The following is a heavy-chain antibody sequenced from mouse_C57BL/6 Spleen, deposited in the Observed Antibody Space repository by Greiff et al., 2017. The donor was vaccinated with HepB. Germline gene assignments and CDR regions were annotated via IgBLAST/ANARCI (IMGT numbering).Heavy chain of an antibody. V-gene: IGHV1-82*01. CDR1: GYAFSSSW. CDR3: ARGLGSSYRWYFDV. J-gene: IGHJ1*03. CDR2: IYPGDGDT. D-gene: IGHD1-1*01. Sequence: VQLQQSGPELVKPGASVKISCKASGYAFSSSWMNWVKQRPGKGLEWIGRIYPGDGDTNYNGKFKGKATLTADKSSSTAYMQLSSLTSEDSAVYFCARGLGSSYRWYFDVWGTGTTVTVS.